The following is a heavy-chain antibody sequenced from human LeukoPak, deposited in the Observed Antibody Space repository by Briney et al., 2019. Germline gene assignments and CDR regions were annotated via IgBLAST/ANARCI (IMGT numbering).Heavy chain of an antibody. D-gene: IGHD6-19*01. CDR3: ARDQTSSGWSSYYYYMDV. Sequence: PSETLSLTCTVSSGSISNSNYYWGWIRQPPGKGLEWIGSIYYSGSTYYNPSLKSRVTISVDTSKDQFSLKLSSVTAADTAVYYCARDQTSSGWSSYYYYMDVWGKGTTVTVSS. J-gene: IGHJ6*03. CDR1: SGSISNSNYY. CDR2: IYYSGST. V-gene: IGHV4-39*07.